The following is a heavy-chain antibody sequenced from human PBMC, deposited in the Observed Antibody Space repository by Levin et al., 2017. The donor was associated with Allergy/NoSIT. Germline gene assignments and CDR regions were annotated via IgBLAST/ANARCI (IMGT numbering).Heavy chain of an antibody. V-gene: IGHV1-18*01. CDR3: ARVQDIVIVPAAIDFDY. CDR2: ISAYNGNT. CDR1: GYTFTSYG. Sequence: PGESLKISCKASGYTFTSYGISWVRQAPGQGLEWMGWISAYNGNTNYAQKLQGRVTMTTDTSTSTAYMELRSLRSDDTAVYYCARVQDIVIVPAAIDFDYWGQGTLVTVSS. D-gene: IGHD2-2*01. J-gene: IGHJ4*02.